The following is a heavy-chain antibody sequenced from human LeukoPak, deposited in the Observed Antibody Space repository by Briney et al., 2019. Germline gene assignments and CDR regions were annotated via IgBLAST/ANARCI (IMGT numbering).Heavy chain of an antibody. CDR2: INHSGST. CDR1: GGSFSGYY. J-gene: IGHJ5*02. V-gene: IGHV4-34*01. Sequence: PSETLSLTCAVYGGSFSGYYWSWIRQPPGKGLEWIGEINHSGSTNYNPSLKSRVTISVDTSKNQFSLKLSSVTAADTAVYYCARGIVRIWFDPWGQGTLVTVSS. D-gene: IGHD2-8*01. CDR3: ARGIVRIWFDP.